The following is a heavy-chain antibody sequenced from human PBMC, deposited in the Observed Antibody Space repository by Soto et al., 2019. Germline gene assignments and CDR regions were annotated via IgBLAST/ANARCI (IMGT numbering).Heavy chain of an antibody. Sequence: QVQLQESGPGLVKPSETLSLTCTVSGGSISSYYWSWIRQPAGKGLEWIGRIYTSGSTNYNPSLKSRVTMSVDTSKIQFSLKLSSVTAADTAVYYCARETGDYGIYYYYYGMDVWGQGTTVTVSS. CDR3: ARETGDYGIYYYYYGMDV. CDR2: IYTSGST. CDR1: GGSISSYY. D-gene: IGHD4-17*01. J-gene: IGHJ6*02. V-gene: IGHV4-4*07.